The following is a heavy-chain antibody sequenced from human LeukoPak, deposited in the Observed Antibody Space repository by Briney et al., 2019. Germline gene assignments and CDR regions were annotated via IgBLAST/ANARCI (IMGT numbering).Heavy chain of an antibody. Sequence: SETLSLTCAAYGGAFSGYYWSWIRQPPGKGLEWIGEINHSGSTNYNPSLKSRVTISVDTSKNQFSLKLSSVTAADTAVYYCARGIYGMDVWGQGTTVTVSS. CDR2: INHSGST. CDR3: ARGIYGMDV. J-gene: IGHJ6*02. CDR1: GGAFSGYY. V-gene: IGHV4-34*01.